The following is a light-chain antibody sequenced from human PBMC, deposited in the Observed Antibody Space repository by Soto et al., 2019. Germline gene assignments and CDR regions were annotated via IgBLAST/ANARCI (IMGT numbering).Light chain of an antibody. CDR1: QSVRSDY. CDR2: GAS. Sequence: EIVLTQSPGTLSLSPGERATLSCRASQSVRSDYFAWYQQKPGQAPRLLIVGASSRATGIPDRFSGGGSGTDFTLTISRLEPEDFALYYCHQYGNSPLTFGGGTTVEIK. CDR3: HQYGNSPLT. J-gene: IGKJ4*01. V-gene: IGKV3-20*01.